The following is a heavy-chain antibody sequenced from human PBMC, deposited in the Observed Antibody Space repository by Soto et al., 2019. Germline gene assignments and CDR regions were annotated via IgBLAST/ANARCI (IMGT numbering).Heavy chain of an antibody. Sequence: SETLSLTCTVSGGSISSSSYYWGWIRQPPGKGLEWIGSIYYSGSTYYNPSLKSRVTISVDTSKNQFSLKLSSVTAADTAVYYCARRPSDYGDDGGFDYWGQGTLVTVSS. J-gene: IGHJ4*02. CDR2: IYYSGST. D-gene: IGHD4-17*01. CDR3: ARRPSDYGDDGGFDY. CDR1: GGSISSSSYY. V-gene: IGHV4-39*01.